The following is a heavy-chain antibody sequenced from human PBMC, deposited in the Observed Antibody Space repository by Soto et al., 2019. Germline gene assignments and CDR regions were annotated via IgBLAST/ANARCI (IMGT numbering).Heavy chain of an antibody. CDR3: ATDALSLNWFDP. V-gene: IGHV3-48*01. Sequence: QPGGSLRLSCAASGFTFSSYSMNWVRQAPGKGLEWVSYISSSSSTIYYADSVKGRFTISRDNAKNSLYLQMHSLRAEDTAVYYRATDALSLNWFDPWGQGTLVTGPS. D-gene: IGHD2-8*01. J-gene: IGHJ5*02. CDR2: ISSSSSTI. CDR1: GFTFSSYS.